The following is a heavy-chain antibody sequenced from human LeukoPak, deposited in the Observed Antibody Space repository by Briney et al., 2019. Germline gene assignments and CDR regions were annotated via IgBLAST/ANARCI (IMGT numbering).Heavy chain of an antibody. CDR2: ISSSGSSI. CDR1: GFTFSDYY. V-gene: IGHV3-11*04. CDR3: ARDLNSLKWFDP. Sequence: PGGSLRLSCAASGFTFSDYYMSWIRQAPGKGLECISYISSSGSSIYYADSVKGRLTISRDNAKNSLHLQMNSLRGEDTAVYYCARDLNSLKWFDPWGQGTLVTVSS. J-gene: IGHJ5*02. D-gene: IGHD5-18*01.